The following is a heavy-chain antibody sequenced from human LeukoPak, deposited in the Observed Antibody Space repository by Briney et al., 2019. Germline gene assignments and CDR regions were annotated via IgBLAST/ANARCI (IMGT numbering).Heavy chain of an antibody. V-gene: IGHV3-7*01. CDR1: GSTFSSYW. CDR2: IKQDGSEK. Sequence: GGSLRLSCAASGSTFSSYWMSWVRQAPGKGLEWVVNIKQDGSEKYYVDSVKGRFTISRDNAKNSLYLQMNSLRAEDTAVYYCARSRGHYYDSSGYYCYFDYWGQGTLVTVSS. D-gene: IGHD3-22*01. CDR3: ARSRGHYYDSSGYYCYFDY. J-gene: IGHJ4*02.